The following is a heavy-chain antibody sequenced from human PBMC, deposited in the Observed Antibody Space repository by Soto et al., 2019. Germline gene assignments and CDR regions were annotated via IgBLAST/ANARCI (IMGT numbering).Heavy chain of an antibody. CDR3: ARALYCSSTSCFFDY. Sequence: SVKVSGKASGGTFSIYAISWVLQSPLQGLEWMGGIIPIFGTANYAQKFQGRVTITADESTSTAYMELSSLRSEDTAVYYCARALYCSSTSCFFDYWGQGTLVTVSS. J-gene: IGHJ4*02. D-gene: IGHD2-2*01. CDR1: GGTFSIYA. V-gene: IGHV1-69*13. CDR2: IIPIFGTA.